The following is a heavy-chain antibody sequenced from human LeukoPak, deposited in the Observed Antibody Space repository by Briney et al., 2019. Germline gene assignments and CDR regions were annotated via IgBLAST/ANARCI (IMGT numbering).Heavy chain of an antibody. V-gene: IGHV3-30*18. CDR3: AKDQCSSTSCYYYYGMDV. Sequence: GRSLRLSCEASGFTFSSYGMQWVRHAQGTGLVLVAVIPYVGSNKYYADSVKGRFTISRDNSKNTLYLQMNSLRAEDTAVYYCAKDQCSSTSCYYYYGMDVWGQGTTVTVSS. CDR2: IPYVGSNK. CDR1: GFTFSSYG. J-gene: IGHJ6*02. D-gene: IGHD2-2*01.